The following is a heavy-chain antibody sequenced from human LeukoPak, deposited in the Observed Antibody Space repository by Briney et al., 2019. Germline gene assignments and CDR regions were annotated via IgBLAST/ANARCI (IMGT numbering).Heavy chain of an antibody. J-gene: IGHJ4*02. CDR2: ISGSGGST. V-gene: IGHV3-23*01. Sequence: GGSLRLSCAASGFTFSSYAMSWVRQAPGKGLEWVSAISGSGGSTYYADSVKGRFTISRDNSKITLYLQMNSLRAEDTAVYYCAKLRGYCTNGVCYTIRGSYFDYWGQGTLVTVSS. CDR3: AKLRGYCTNGVCYTIRGSYFDY. D-gene: IGHD2-8*01. CDR1: GFTFSSYA.